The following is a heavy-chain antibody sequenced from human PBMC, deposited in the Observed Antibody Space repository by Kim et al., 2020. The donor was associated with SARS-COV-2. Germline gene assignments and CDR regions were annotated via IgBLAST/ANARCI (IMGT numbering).Heavy chain of an antibody. Sequence: YADAVKGRFTSSRDNAKNALYLQMNSLRDADTAVYFCARDFDWALDPWGQGTLVTVSS. J-gene: IGHJ5*02. V-gene: IGHV3-21*01. D-gene: IGHD3-9*01. CDR3: ARDFDWALDP.